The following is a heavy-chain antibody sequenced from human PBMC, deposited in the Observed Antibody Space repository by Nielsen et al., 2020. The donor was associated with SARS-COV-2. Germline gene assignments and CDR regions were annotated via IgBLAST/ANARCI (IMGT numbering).Heavy chain of an antibody. Sequence: GESLKISCAASGFTFGHAIIHWVRQASGKGLEWVGRIRSKTNNYETSYAASVKGRFIISRDESKKMAYLQMNSLKTDDTAVYYCKHYYDMDVWGQGTTVTVSS. CDR3: KHYYDMDV. CDR2: IRSKTNNYET. CDR1: GFTFGHAI. V-gene: IGHV3-73*01. J-gene: IGHJ6*02.